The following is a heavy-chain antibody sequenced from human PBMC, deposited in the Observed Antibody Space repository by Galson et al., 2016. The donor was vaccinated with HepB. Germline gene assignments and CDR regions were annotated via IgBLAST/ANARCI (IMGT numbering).Heavy chain of an antibody. Sequence: SLRLSCAASGFTFSSYTMNWVRQAPGKGLEWVSSIGTSSNYISYADSVKGRFTISRDNAKNSLYLQMNSLRAEDTAVYYCARASTPRGKKGVDIWGQGTIVTVSS. J-gene: IGHJ3*02. CDR1: GFTFSSYT. CDR2: IGTSSNYI. CDR3: ARASTPRGKKGVDI. V-gene: IGHV3-21*01. D-gene: IGHD2-2*01.